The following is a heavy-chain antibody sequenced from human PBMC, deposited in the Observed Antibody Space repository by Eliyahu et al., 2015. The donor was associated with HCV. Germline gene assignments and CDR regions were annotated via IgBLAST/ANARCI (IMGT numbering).Heavy chain of an antibody. Sequence: EVQLVESGGGLVQPGGSLRLSCSASGFTFSSYAMHWVRQAPGKGLEYLSAISSNGGSTYYADSVKGRFTISRDNPKKMLYLQMSSLRAEDTAVYYCVKEEYDSSGYGFYFDYWGQGTLVTVSS. V-gene: IGHV3-64D*06. CDR1: GFTFSSYA. J-gene: IGHJ4*02. CDR2: ISSNGGST. D-gene: IGHD3-22*01. CDR3: VKEEYDSSGYGFYFDY.